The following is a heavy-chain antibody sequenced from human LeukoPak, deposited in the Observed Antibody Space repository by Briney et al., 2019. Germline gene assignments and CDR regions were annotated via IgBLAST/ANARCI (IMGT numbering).Heavy chain of an antibody. J-gene: IGHJ4*02. D-gene: IGHD2-2*01. CDR3: ASLVVPAAMC. V-gene: IGHV1-2*02. CDR1: LYTFNTYN. Sequence: ASVKVSCKASLYTFNTYNIAWVRQAPGQGLEWMGWINPNSGGTNYAQKFQGRVTMTRDTSISTAYMELSRLRSDDTAVYYCASLVVPAAMCWGQGTLVTVSS. CDR2: INPNSGGT.